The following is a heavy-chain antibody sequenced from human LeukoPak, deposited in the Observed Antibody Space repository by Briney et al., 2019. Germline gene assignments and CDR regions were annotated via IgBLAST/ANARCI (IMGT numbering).Heavy chain of an antibody. CDR2: IDYSGST. D-gene: IGHD4-11*01. CDR1: GVSISSGGYY. V-gene: IGHV4-31*03. Sequence: NPSETLSLTCTVSGVSISSGGYYWSWIRQHPGKGLEWIGYIDYSGSTYYNPSLKSRLTISLDTSNNQFSLKLSSVTAADTAVYSSARGPVSVYSNYWGKGTLVTASS. CDR3: ARGPVSVYSNY. J-gene: IGHJ4*02.